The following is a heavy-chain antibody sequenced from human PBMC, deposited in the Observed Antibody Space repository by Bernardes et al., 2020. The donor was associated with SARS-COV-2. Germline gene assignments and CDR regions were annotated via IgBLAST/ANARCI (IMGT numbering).Heavy chain of an antibody. Sequence: ASVKVSCKASGYTFTSYGISWVRQARGQRLEWMGWISANNGNTNYAQKVQDRVTITTDTSTSTAYMELRSLRSDDTAVYYCARDPFPGSGYNLLHFDYWGQGTLVTVSS. CDR3: ARDPFPGSGYNLLHFDY. CDR1: GYTFTSYG. D-gene: IGHD5-12*01. V-gene: IGHV1-18*01. CDR2: ISANNGNT. J-gene: IGHJ4*02.